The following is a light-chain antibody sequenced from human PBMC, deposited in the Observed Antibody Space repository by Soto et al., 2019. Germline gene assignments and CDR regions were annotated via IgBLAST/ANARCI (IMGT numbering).Light chain of an antibody. Sequence: EIVLTQSPGTLSLSPGERATFSCRASQSVNNNFLAWYQQKPGQAPRLLIYAVSRRATGIPDRFSGSGSGTDFTLTISRLEPDDVSVYYCQQYGGSPGYTFGQGTKLEIK. CDR2: AVS. J-gene: IGKJ2*01. CDR3: QQYGGSPGYT. CDR1: QSVNNNF. V-gene: IGKV3-20*01.